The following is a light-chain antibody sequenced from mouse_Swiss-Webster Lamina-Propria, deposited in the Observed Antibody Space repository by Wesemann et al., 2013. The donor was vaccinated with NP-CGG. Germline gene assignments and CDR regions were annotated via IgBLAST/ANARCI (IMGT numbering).Light chain of an antibody. CDR3: QQYYSYPRT. J-gene: IGKJ1*01. V-gene: IGKV8-19*01. CDR2: WAS. CDR1: QSLLNSGNQKNY. Sequence: DIVMTQSPSSLTVTAGEKVTMSCKSSQSLLNSGNQKNYLTWYQQKPGQPPKLLIYWASTRESGVPDRFTGSGSGTDFTLTISSVQAEDLAVYYCQQYYSYPRTFGGGTKLEIK.